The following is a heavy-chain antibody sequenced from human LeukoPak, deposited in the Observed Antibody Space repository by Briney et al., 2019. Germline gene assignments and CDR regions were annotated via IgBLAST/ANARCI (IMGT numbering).Heavy chain of an antibody. D-gene: IGHD3-22*01. J-gene: IGHJ5*02. CDR3: ARGEYYYDSNSAYRYFDP. V-gene: IGHV4-4*07. CDR2: IYTTGNT. Sequence: SETLSLTCTVSGGSISSYYWSWIRQPAGKGLEWIGRIYTTGNTNYNPSLKGRVTMSIDTSKKQFSLKLSSVTAADTAVYYCARGEYYYDSNSAYRYFDPWGQGTLVTVSS. CDR1: GGSISSYY.